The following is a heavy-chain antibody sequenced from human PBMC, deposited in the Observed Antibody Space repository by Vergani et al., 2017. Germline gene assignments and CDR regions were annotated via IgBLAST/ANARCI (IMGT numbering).Heavy chain of an antibody. CDR1: GGSFTSYH. Sequence: QVQLQQWGGGLLKPSETLSLTCVVNGGSFTSYHWTWIRQSPGEGLEWVADIDHTGRPDDNPSLKGRLTMSVDKSRNQFSLTLNSVTATDTAIYFCARVNTETNGHLYYYYYMDVWGQGTAVTVS. CDR2: IDHTGRP. CDR3: ARVNTETNGHLYYYYYMDV. V-gene: IGHV4-34*01. D-gene: IGHD4-11*01. J-gene: IGHJ6*03.